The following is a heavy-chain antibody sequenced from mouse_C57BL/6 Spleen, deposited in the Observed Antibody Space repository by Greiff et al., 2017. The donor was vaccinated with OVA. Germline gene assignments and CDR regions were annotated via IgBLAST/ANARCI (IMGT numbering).Heavy chain of an antibody. CDR1: GYTFTSYW. CDR2: IDPSDSYT. Sequence: QVQLQQPGAELVKPGASVKLSCKASGYTFTSYWMQWVKQRPGQGLEWIGEIDPSDSYTNYNQKFKGKATLTVDTSSSTAYIQLSSLTSEDSAVYYCARSGPSHWYFDVWGTGTTVTVSS. D-gene: IGHD2-10*02. CDR3: ARSGPSHWYFDV. V-gene: IGHV1-50*01. J-gene: IGHJ1*03.